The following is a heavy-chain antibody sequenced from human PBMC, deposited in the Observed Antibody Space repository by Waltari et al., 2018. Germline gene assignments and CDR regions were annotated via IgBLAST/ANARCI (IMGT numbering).Heavy chain of an antibody. CDR3: ARANGYSGYEDYYYGMDV. CDR1: GGTFSSYA. J-gene: IGHJ6*02. CDR2: IIPIVGTA. Sequence: QVQLVQSGAEVKKPGSSVKVSCKASGGTFSSYAISWVRQAPGQGLEWMGGIIPIVGTANYAQKFQGRVTITADESTSTAYMELSSLRSEDTAVYYCARANGYSGYEDYYYGMDVWGQGTTVTVSS. V-gene: IGHV1-69*01. D-gene: IGHD5-12*01.